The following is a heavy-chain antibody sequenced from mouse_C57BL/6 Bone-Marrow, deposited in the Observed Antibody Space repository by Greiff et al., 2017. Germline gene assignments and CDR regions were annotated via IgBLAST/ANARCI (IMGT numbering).Heavy chain of an antibody. D-gene: IGHD1-1*01. CDR3: ARNLITTVVPFAY. Sequence: EVQGVESGGGLVKPGGSLKLSCAASGFTFSSYTMSWVRQTPEKRLEWVATISGGGGNTYYPDSVKGRFTISRDNAKNTLYLQMSSLRSEDTALYYCARNLITTVVPFAYWGQGTLVTVSA. V-gene: IGHV5-9*01. J-gene: IGHJ3*01. CDR1: GFTFSSYT. CDR2: ISGGGGNT.